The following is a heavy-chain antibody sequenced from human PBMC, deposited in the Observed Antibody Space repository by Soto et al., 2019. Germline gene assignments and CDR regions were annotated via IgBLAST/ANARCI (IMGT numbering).Heavy chain of an antibody. D-gene: IGHD3-10*01. V-gene: IGHV1-18*01. J-gene: IGHJ5*02. Sequence: ASVKVSCKASGYTFTSYGISWVRQAPGQGLEWMGWISAYNGNTNSAQKLQGRVTMTTDTSTSTAYMELRSLRSDDTAVYYCARVEWFGELPRGGFDPWGQGTLVTVSS. CDR1: GYTFTSYG. CDR3: ARVEWFGELPRGGFDP. CDR2: ISAYNGNT.